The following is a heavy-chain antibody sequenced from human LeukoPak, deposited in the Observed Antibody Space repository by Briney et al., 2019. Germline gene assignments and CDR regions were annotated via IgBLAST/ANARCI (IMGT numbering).Heavy chain of an antibody. V-gene: IGHV5-51*01. CDR1: GDNFVSHW. Sequence: GESLKISCKGSGDNFVSHWIGWVRLMPGKGLECMGIIYPGDSETRYSPSFQGQVTISADKSISTAYLQWSSLKASDTAMYYCARLDMSGGDRDAFDIWGQGTMVTVSS. CDR3: ARLDMSGGDRDAFDI. D-gene: IGHD2-21*02. J-gene: IGHJ3*02. CDR2: IYPGDSET.